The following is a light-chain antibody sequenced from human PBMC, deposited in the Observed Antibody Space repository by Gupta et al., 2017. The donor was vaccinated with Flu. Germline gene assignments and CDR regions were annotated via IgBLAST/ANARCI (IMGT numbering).Light chain of an antibody. J-gene: IGKJ4*01. Sequence: DIQMTQSPSSLSASVGDRVTITCQASQDISNYLNWYQQKPGKAPKLLIYDASNLETGVPSRFSGSGSGTDFTFTISSLQPEDFATYYCQQYYTLPDTFGRGTKVDIK. CDR2: DAS. CDR1: QDISNY. CDR3: QQYYTLPDT. V-gene: IGKV1-33*01.